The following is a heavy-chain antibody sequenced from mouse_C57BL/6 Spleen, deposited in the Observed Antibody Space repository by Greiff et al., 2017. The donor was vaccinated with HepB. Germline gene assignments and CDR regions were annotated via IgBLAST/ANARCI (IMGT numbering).Heavy chain of an antibody. J-gene: IGHJ2*01. Sequence: VKPGASVNISCKASGYAFSSSWMNWVKQSPGKGLAWIGRIYPGDGDTNYNGTFKGKATLTADKSSSTAYMQLSSLTSEDSAVYFCARGRFTTVVTFDYWGQGTTLTVSS. D-gene: IGHD1-1*01. V-gene: IGHV1-82*01. CDR2: IYPGDGDT. CDR1: GYAFSSSW. CDR3: ARGRFTTVVTFDY.